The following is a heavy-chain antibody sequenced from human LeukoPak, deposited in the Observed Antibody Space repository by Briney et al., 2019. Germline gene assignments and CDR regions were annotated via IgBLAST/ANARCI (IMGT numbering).Heavy chain of an antibody. Sequence: AGGSLRLSCAASGFTFDDYAMHWVRQAPGKGLEWVSGISWNSGSIGYADSVKGRFTISRDNAKNSLYLQMNSLRAEDTALYYCAKDSRHSGSAADFDYWGQGTLVTVSS. CDR1: GFTFDDYA. J-gene: IGHJ4*02. D-gene: IGHD6-6*01. V-gene: IGHV3-9*01. CDR2: ISWNSGSI. CDR3: AKDSRHSGSAADFDY.